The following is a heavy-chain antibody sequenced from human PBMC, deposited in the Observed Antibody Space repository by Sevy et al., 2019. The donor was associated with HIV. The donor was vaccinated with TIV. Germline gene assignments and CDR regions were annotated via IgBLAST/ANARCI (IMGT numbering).Heavy chain of an antibody. CDR1: GFTFDDYT. CDR2: ITWDGGST. Sequence: GGSLRLSCAASGFTFDDYTMNWVRQAPGKGLEWVSLITWDGGSTYYADSVKGRFTISRDNSKNSLSLQMNSLRTEDTALYYCAKDISGEGYLGSGYFDYWGQGTLVTVSS. J-gene: IGHJ4*02. D-gene: IGHD2-15*01. V-gene: IGHV3-43*01. CDR3: AKDISGEGYLGSGYFDY.